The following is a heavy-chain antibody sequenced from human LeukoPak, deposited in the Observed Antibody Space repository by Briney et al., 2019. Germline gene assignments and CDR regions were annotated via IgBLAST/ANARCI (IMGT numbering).Heavy chain of an antibody. V-gene: IGHV4-30-2*01. CDR1: GDSLRSGGFF. CDR2: IHHSGNI. Sequence: SQTLSLTCAVSGDSLRSGGFFWNWIRQPPGKGLEWIGYIHHSGNIYYNPSLRSRVTISINLSKNQFSLKLSSVTAADTAVYYCARSGSLDSGYDSILYRAAFDIWGQGTSVSVSS. J-gene: IGHJ3*02. D-gene: IGHD5-12*01. CDR3: ARSGSLDSGYDSILYRAAFDI.